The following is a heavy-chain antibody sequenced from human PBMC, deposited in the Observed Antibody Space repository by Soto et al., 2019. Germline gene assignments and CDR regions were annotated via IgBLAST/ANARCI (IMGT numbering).Heavy chain of an antibody. V-gene: IGHV3-23*01. CDR3: ARDPWRALDGYNTFDY. D-gene: IGHD5-12*01. CDR1: GFTFSSYA. CDR2: ISGSGGST. J-gene: IGHJ4*02. Sequence: EVQLLESGGGLVQPGGSLRLSCAASGFTFSSYAMSWVRQAPGKGLEWVSAISGSGGSTYYADSVKGRFTISRDNSKNTLYLQMNSLRAEDTAVYYCARDPWRALDGYNTFDYWGQGTLVTVSS.